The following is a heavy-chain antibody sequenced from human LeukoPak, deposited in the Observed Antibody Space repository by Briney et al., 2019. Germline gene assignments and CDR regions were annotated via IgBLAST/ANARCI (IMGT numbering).Heavy chain of an antibody. J-gene: IGHJ4*02. D-gene: IGHD3-3*01. CDR1: GYSISSGYY. CDR2: IYHSGST. CDR3: ARRTLRFLDY. V-gene: IGHV4-38-2*02. Sequence: PSETLSLTCTVSGYSISSGYYWGWIRQPPGKGLEWIGSIYHSGSTNYSPSLKSRVTISVDKSKNQFSLKLSSVTAADTAVYYCARRTLRFLDYWGQGTLVTVSS.